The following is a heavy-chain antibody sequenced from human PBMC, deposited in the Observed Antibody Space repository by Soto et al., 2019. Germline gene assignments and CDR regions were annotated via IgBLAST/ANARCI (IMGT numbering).Heavy chain of an antibody. CDR3: ARGSGYYYWDDY. V-gene: IGHV1-3*01. CDR1: GYTFTRYA. CDR2: INAGNGNT. D-gene: IGHD3-22*01. J-gene: IGHJ4*02. Sequence: ASVKVSSKASGYTFTRYAMHWVRQAPGQRLEWMGWINAGNGNTKYSQKFQGRVTITRDTSASTAYMELSSLRSEDTAVYYCARGSGYYYWDDYWGQGTLVTVSS.